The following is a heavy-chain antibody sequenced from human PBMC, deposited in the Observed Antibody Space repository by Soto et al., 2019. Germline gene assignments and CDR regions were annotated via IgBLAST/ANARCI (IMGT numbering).Heavy chain of an antibody. V-gene: IGHV4-34*01. CDR3: ASLSFDCLFRGNYMDG. Sequence: ASETLSLTCAVYGVSFIGYYWSWILQPPWKGLEWIGEINHSGSTNYNPSLKSRVTISVDTSKNQFSLKLSSVTAADTAVYYCASLSFDCLFRGNYMDGWGKGNKVTVYS. CDR1: GVSFIGYY. CDR2: INHSGST. D-gene: IGHD3-9*01. J-gene: IGHJ6*03.